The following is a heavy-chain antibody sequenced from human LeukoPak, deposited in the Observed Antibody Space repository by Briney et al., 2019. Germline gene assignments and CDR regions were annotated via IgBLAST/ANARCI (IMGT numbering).Heavy chain of an antibody. CDR3: ATDFYRGRQFDY. D-gene: IGHD2/OR15-2a*01. V-gene: IGHV1-69*06. CDR2: IIPIFGTA. Sequence: GASVKVSCKASGGTFSSYAISWVRQAPGQGLEWVGGIIPIFGTANYAQKFQGRVTMTEDTSTATAYMELSSLRPDDTAVYYCATDFYRGRQFDYWGQGTLVTVSS. CDR1: GGTFSSYA. J-gene: IGHJ4*02.